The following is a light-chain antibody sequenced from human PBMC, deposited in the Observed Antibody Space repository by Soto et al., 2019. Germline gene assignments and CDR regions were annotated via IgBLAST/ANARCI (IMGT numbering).Light chain of an antibody. CDR3: QQYGSSPFT. V-gene: IGKV3-20*01. CDR2: GAS. J-gene: IGKJ3*01. CDR1: QSVNNNY. Sequence: EIVLTQSPGTLSLSPGERATLSCRASQSVNNNYLVWYQQNPGQPPRLLIYGASSRATGIPDRFSGRGSGTDFTLTISRLEPEDFAVYYSQQYGSSPFTFGPGTKVDIK.